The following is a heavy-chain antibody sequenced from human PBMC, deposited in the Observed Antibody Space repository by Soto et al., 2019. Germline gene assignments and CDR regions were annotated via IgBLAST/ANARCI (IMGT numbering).Heavy chain of an antibody. J-gene: IGHJ6*02. Sequence: PSETLSLTCSVSGGSISSGYYYWSWIRQPPGKGLEWIGNIYYSGNTYYKPSLKNRLIISIDTSKKQVSLKLTSVTAADTAVYYCARDDWEKGGMDVWGQGPTVTVSS. CDR1: GGSISSGYYY. V-gene: IGHV4-30-4*01. D-gene: IGHD1-26*01. CDR2: IYYSGNT. CDR3: ARDDWEKGGMDV.